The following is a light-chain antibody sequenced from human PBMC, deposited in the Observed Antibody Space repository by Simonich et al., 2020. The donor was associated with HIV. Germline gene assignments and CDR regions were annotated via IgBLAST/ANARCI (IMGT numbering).Light chain of an antibody. V-gene: IGLV3-1*01. CDR3: QAWDSSTVV. CDR1: KLGDKY. CDR2: NDT. Sequence: SYELTQPPSVSVSPGQTASITCSGDKLGDKYVCWYQQKPGKSPVLVIYNDTKRPSGIPERFSGSNSGNTATLTISGTQAMDEADYYCQAWDSSTVVFGGGTKLTVL. J-gene: IGLJ2*01.